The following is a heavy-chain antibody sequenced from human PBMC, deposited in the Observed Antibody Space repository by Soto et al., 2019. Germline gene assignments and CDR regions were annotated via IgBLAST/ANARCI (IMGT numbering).Heavy chain of an antibody. CDR2: VSGSSGAT. V-gene: IGHV3-23*01. CDR3: AKDDGSGWFFFDS. D-gene: IGHD6-19*01. CDR1: GFTFSSYG. J-gene: IGHJ4*02. Sequence: GGSLRLSCAASGFTFSSYGMSWGRQAPGKGLEWVSAVSGSSGATYYADSVKGRFTISRDNSKNTLYLQMNSLRAEDTAVYYCAKDDGSGWFFFDSWGQGTLVTVSS.